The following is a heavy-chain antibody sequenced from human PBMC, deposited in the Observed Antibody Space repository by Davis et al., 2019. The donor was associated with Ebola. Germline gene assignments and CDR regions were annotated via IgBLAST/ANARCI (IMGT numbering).Heavy chain of an antibody. D-gene: IGHD4-23*01. CDR1: GGSFSGYY. V-gene: IGHV4-34*01. CDR3: ARLVVGKVAGGSIDP. Sequence: SETLSLTFAVYGGSFSGYYWSWIRQPPGKGLEWIGEINHSGSTNYNPSLKSLVAISADTSKKQFSLRLSSVTAADTAIYYCARLVVGKVAGGSIDPWGQGTLVTVSS. CDR2: INHSGST. J-gene: IGHJ5*02.